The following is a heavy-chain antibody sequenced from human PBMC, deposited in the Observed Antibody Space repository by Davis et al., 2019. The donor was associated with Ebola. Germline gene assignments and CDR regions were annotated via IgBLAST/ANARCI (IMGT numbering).Heavy chain of an antibody. J-gene: IGHJ4*02. V-gene: IGHV3-7*01. D-gene: IGHD2-15*01. CDR3: ARDVYEAVVAATPVDY. CDR2: IKPDGSEK. Sequence: GESLKISCEASGSSFSTSWMNWVRQAPGKGLEWLANIKPDGSEKNYVDSVKGRFTISRDNAKNSLYLQMNSLRAEDTAVYYCARDVYEAVVAATPVDYWGQGTLVTVSS. CDR1: GSSFSTSW.